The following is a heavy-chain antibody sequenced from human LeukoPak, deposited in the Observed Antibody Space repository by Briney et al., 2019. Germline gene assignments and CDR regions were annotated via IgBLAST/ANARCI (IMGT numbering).Heavy chain of an antibody. CDR3: ARDIAGRTFDL. CDR2: IYYSGST. V-gene: IGHV4-59*01. CDR1: GVSISSYY. D-gene: IGHD6-13*01. J-gene: IGHJ2*01. Sequence: SETLSLTCTVSGVSISSYYWSWLRQPPGKGLEWLGYIYYSGSTNYNPSLKSRVTISVDTSKNQFSLKLSSVTAADTAVYYCARDIAGRTFDLWGRGTLVTVSS.